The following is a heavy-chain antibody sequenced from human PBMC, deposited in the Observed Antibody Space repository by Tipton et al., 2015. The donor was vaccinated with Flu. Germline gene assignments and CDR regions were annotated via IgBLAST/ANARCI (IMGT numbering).Heavy chain of an antibody. CDR2: IKQDGSEK. D-gene: IGHD3-16*01. Sequence: SLRLSCAASGLTFSHYLMSWVRQAPGKGLEWVANIKQDGSEKYYVDSVKGRFTMSRDNDKNSLYLQMNSLRVEDTAVYYCARDGASRHLGNWGQGNLVTVSS. V-gene: IGHV3-7*01. J-gene: IGHJ4*02. CDR1: GLTFSHYL. CDR3: ARDGASRHLGN.